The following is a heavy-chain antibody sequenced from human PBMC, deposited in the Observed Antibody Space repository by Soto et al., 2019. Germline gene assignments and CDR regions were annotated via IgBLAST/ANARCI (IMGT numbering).Heavy chain of an antibody. Sequence: SETLSLTCAVAGGSISSYDWSWIRQPTGKGLERIGYIYYSGSTNYNPSLKSRVTISVDTSKNQFSLKLTSVTAADTAVYYCARSRYTSGWWTPPFDYWGQGTLVTVSS. D-gene: IGHD6-19*01. CDR1: GGSISSYD. J-gene: IGHJ4*02. CDR2: IYYSGST. CDR3: ARSRYTSGWWTPPFDY. V-gene: IGHV4-59*01.